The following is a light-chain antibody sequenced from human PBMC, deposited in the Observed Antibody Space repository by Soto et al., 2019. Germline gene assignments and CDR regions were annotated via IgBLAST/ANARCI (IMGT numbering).Light chain of an antibody. CDR3: QQYGSSPTWT. CDR1: QSVSSSY. V-gene: IGKV3-20*01. CDR2: GAS. J-gene: IGKJ1*01. Sequence: EIVLTQSPGTLSLSPGERATLSCRASQSVSSSYLAWYQQKPGQAPRLLIYGASSKATGIPDRFSGSGSGTAFTLTISSLEPEDFGVYHCQQYGSSPTWTFGQGTKVEIK.